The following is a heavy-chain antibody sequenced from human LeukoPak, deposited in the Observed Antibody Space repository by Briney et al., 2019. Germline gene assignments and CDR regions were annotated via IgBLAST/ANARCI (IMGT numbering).Heavy chain of an antibody. CDR1: GFTFSGSA. D-gene: IGHD3-9*01. Sequence: GGSLKLSCAASGFTFSGSAMHWVRQASGKGLEWVGRIRSKANSYATAYAASVKGRFTISRDDSKNTAYLQMNSLKTEDTAVYYCISRYYDILTGYFLFDYWGQGTLVTVSS. CDR3: ISRYYDILTGYFLFDY. V-gene: IGHV3-73*01. J-gene: IGHJ4*02. CDR2: IRSKANSYAT.